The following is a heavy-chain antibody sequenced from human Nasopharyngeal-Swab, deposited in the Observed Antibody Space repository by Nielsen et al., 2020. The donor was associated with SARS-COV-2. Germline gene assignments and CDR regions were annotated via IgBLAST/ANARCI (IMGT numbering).Heavy chain of an antibody. V-gene: IGHV5-10-1*01. CDR2: IDPSDSYT. J-gene: IGHJ4*02. Sequence: GESLKISCKGSGYSFTSYWISWVRQMPGKGLEWMGRIDPSDSYTNYSPSFQGHVTISADKSISTAYLQWSSLKASDTAMYYCARWVADCSSTSCHYYFDYWGQGTLVTVSS. CDR3: ARWVADCSSTSCHYYFDY. D-gene: IGHD2-2*01. CDR1: GYSFTSYW.